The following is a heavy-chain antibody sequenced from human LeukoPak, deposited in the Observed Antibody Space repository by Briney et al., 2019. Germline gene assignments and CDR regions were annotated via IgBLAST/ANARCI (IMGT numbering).Heavy chain of an antibody. CDR2: LKQDGSEG. Sequence: PGGSLRLSCAASGFTFSTYWMTRVRQAPGKGLEWVANLKQDGSEGYYVDSVKGRFTISRDNAKNSLYLQMNSLRAEDTAVYYCARDYRSSSGRSIDYWGQGTLVTVSS. V-gene: IGHV3-7*01. CDR1: GFTFSTYW. CDR3: ARDYRSSSGRSIDY. D-gene: IGHD6-6*01. J-gene: IGHJ4*02.